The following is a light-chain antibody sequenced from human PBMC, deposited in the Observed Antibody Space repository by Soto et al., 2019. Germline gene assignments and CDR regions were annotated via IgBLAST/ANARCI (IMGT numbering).Light chain of an antibody. Sequence: DIQMTQSPSSLSASVGDRVTITCRASQSISRYLNWYQQKPGEAPKPLIYAASSLQSGVPSRFSGSGSGTDFTLSISSLQLEDCATYYCQQSDSIPLTFGGGTKVEIK. CDR3: QQSDSIPLT. J-gene: IGKJ4*01. CDR1: QSISRY. CDR2: AAS. V-gene: IGKV1-39*01.